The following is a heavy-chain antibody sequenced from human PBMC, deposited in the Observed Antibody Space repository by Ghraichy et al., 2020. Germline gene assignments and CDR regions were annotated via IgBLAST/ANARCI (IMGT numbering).Heavy chain of an antibody. Sequence: GESLNISCVGSGFTFSSYSMNWVRQSPGKGLEWVSYITSSSSFISYADSVKGRFTISRDNAHNSLYLQMNSLRDDDTAVYFCARGSRVVRFFYYDGMDVWGQGTTVTVSS. CDR3: ARGSRVVRFFYYDGMDV. CDR2: ITSSSSFI. CDR1: GFTFSSYS. D-gene: IGHD4-23*01. V-gene: IGHV3-48*02. J-gene: IGHJ6*02.